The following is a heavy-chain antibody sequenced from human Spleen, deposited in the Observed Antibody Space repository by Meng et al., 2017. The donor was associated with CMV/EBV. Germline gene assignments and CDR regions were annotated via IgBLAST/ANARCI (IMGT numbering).Heavy chain of an antibody. Sequence: GESLKISCAASRFTFSNYWMSWVRQAPGKGLEWVANIKEDGREKYYVDSVKGRFSISRDNAKNSLYLQMNSLTAEDTAMYYCANSGLSGRTRWGQGTLVTVSS. CDR1: RFTFSNYW. J-gene: IGHJ4*02. CDR2: IKEDGREK. CDR3: ANSGLSGRTR. V-gene: IGHV3-7*01.